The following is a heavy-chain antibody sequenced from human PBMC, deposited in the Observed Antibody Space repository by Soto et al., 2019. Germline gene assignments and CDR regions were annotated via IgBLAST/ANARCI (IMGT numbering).Heavy chain of an antibody. CDR3: ARGFLSNSFDL. V-gene: IGHV3-48*02. CDR1: GLSLTSHS. Sequence: EVQLVESGGGLVQPGGSLRLSCAGTGLSLTSHSFDWVRQAPGRRLEWLAYISPGGDTLHYADSVKGRFTISRDVTKNSLSLQMNSLRDDDTAIYYCARGFLSNSFDLWGQGTMVTVSS. J-gene: IGHJ3*01. CDR2: ISPGGDTL. D-gene: IGHD3-3*01.